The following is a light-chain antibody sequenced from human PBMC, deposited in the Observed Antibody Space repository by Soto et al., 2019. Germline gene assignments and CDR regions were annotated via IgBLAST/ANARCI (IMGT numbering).Light chain of an antibody. Sequence: DIVMTQSPLSLPVTPGEPASISCRSSQSLLHSDGYNYLDWFLQRPGQSPQLLIYLSSSRASGVPDRFSGNGSGTDFTLKISRVEAEDVGVYYCMQALQTPLTFGGGTKVDIK. J-gene: IGKJ4*01. CDR3: MQALQTPLT. CDR1: QSLLHSDGYNY. V-gene: IGKV2-28*01. CDR2: LSS.